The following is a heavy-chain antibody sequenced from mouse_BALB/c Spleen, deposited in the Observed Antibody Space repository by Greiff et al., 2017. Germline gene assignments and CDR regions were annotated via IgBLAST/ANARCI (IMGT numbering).Heavy chain of an antibody. CDR1: GFTFSDYY. D-gene: IGHD2-10*02. J-gene: IGHJ4*01. CDR3: ARDEGYGKRGDYAMDY. Sequence: EVHLVESGGGLVKPGGSLKLSCAASGFTFSDYYMYWVRQTPEKRLEWVATISDGGSYTYYPDSVKGRFTISRDNAKNNLYLQMSSLKSEDTAMYYCARDEGYGKRGDYAMDYWGQGTSVTVSS. V-gene: IGHV5-4*02. CDR2: ISDGGSYT.